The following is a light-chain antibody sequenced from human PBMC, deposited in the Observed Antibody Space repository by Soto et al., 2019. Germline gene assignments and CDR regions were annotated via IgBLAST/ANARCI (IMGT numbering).Light chain of an antibody. J-gene: IGLJ2*01. CDR2: SSI. CDR1: NSNIGSNT. V-gene: IGLV1-44*01. CDR3: TAWDDSLNGVL. Sequence: QSVLTQPPSASGTPGQRVTISCSGSNSNIGSNTVNWYQKFPGTAPKLLIYSSILRPSGVPDRFSGSKSGTSASLAISGLQSDDEADYYCTAWDDSLNGVLFGGGTKLTVL.